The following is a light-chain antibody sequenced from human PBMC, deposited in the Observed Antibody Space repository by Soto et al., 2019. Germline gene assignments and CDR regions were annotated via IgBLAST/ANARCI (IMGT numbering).Light chain of an antibody. J-gene: IGLJ1*01. V-gene: IGLV2-14*01. CDR2: DVN. CDR3: SSYTSSSTYV. Sequence: QSALTQPASVSGSPGQAIAISCTGTSSDVGYYNYVSWYQQHPGKAPKVMIYDVNNRPAGVSDRFSGSKSGNTASLPISGLQAEDEAHYYCSSYTSSSTYVFGTGTKVTVL. CDR1: SSDVGYYNY.